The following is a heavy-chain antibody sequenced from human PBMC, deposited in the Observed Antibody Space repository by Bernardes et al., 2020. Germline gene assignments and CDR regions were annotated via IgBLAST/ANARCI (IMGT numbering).Heavy chain of an antibody. Sequence: GGSLRLSCAASGFTFSSYWLGWVRQAPGKGLEWVANIKQDGSEKYSVDSVKGRFIISRDNAKNSLYLQMNSLRVEDTAIYYCARDRASIWGQGTLVTVSS. V-gene: IGHV3-7*01. CDR3: ARDRASI. J-gene: IGHJ4*02. CDR2: IKQDGSEK. CDR1: GFTFSSYW.